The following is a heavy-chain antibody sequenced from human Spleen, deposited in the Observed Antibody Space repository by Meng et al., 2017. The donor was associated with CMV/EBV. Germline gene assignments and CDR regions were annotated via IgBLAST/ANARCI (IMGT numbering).Heavy chain of an antibody. CDR2: INWNSDNI. J-gene: IGHJ4*02. Sequence: GESLKISCAASGFTFDDYGMSWVRQAPGKGLEWVCGINWNSDNIAYADSVKGRFTISRDNGRNSLYLQMNSLRADDTAFYYCARGPLGVGSDYWGQGTLVTVSS. CDR3: ARGPLGVGSDY. CDR1: GFTFDDYG. D-gene: IGHD3-3*01. V-gene: IGHV3-20*04.